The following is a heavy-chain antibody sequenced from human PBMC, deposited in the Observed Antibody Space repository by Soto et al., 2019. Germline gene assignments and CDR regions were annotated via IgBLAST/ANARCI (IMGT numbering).Heavy chain of an antibody. J-gene: IGHJ4*02. CDR1: GFTFSNAW. Sequence: GGSLRLSCAASGFTFSNAWMSWVRQAPGKGLEWVGRIKSKTDGGTTDYAAPVKGRFIISRDDSKNTLYLQMNSLKTEDTAVYYCTTDALVEMATIIDYWGQGTLVTVSS. CDR3: TTDALVEMATIIDY. V-gene: IGHV3-15*01. D-gene: IGHD5-12*01. CDR2: IKSKTDGGTT.